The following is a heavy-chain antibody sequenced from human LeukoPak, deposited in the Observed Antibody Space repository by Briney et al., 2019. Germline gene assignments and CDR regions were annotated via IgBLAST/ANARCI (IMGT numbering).Heavy chain of an antibody. CDR1: GGSISSSSYY. CDR3: ARMGGPGDYYYGMDV. Sequence: SETLSLTCTVSGGSISSSSYYWSWIRQPPGKGLEWIGYIYYSGSTNYNPSLKSRVTISVDTSKNQFSLKLSSVTAADTAVYYCARMGGPGDYYYGMDVWGQGTTVTVSS. CDR2: IYYSGST. J-gene: IGHJ6*02. D-gene: IGHD3-16*01. V-gene: IGHV4-61*01.